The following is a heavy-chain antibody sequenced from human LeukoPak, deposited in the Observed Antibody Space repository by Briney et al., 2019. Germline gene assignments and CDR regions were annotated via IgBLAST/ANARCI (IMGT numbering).Heavy chain of an antibody. CDR3: ARHDYGDYEFDY. CDR2: IYYSGST. Sequence: PSETLSLTCTVSGGSISSSSYYWGWIRQPPGKGLKWIGSIYYSGSTYYNPSLKSRVTVSVDTSKNQFSLKLSSVTAADTAVYYCARHDYGDYEFDYWGQGTLVTVSS. V-gene: IGHV4-39*01. D-gene: IGHD4-17*01. CDR1: GGSISSSSYY. J-gene: IGHJ4*02.